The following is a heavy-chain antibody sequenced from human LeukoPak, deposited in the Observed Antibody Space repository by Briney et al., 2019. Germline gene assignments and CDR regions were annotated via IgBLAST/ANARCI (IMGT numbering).Heavy chain of an antibody. CDR1: GYTFTSYD. J-gene: IGHJ4*02. V-gene: IGHV1-8*03. CDR2: MNPNSGNT. CDR3: ARDQGKTTGDY. Sequence: EASVKVSCKASGYTFTSYDINWVRQATGQGLEWMGWMNPNSGNTGYAQKFQGRVTITRNTSISTAYMELSRLRSDDTAVYYCARDQGKTTGDYWGQGTLVTVSS. D-gene: IGHD1-1*01.